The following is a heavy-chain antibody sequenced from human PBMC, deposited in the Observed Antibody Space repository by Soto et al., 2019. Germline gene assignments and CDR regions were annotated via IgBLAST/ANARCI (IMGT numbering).Heavy chain of an antibody. CDR1: GGSISSYY. J-gene: IGHJ4*02. CDR2: IYRTGNT. V-gene: IGHV4-59*12. CDR3: ARGDYQYSIDY. Sequence: PSETLSLTCTVSGGSISSYYWSWIRQPPGKGLEWIGYIYRTGNTHYSPSLKSRVSISQDRSKNQFSLELTSVTAADTAVYYCARGDYQYSIDYWGQGTLVTVSS. D-gene: IGHD2-2*01.